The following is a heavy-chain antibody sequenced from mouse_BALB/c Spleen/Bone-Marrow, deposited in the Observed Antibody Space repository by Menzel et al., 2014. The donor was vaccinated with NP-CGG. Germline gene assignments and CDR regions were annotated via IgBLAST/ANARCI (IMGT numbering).Heavy chain of an antibody. CDR1: GFTFTSYG. CDR3: ARLGRDYFDY. D-gene: IGHD4-1*01. V-gene: IGHV5-6*01. Sequence: EVQLQQSGGDLVKPGGSLKLSCAASGFTFTSYGMSWVRQTPDKRLEWVATISSGGSYTYYPDSVKGRFTTSRDNAKNTLYLQMSSLKSEDTAMYYCARLGRDYFDYWGQGTTLTVSS. CDR2: ISSGGSYT. J-gene: IGHJ2*01.